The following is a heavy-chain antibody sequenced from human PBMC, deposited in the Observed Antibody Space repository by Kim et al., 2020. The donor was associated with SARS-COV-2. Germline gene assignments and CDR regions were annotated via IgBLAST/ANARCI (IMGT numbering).Heavy chain of an antibody. Sequence: GGSLRLSCAASGFTFSSYGMHWVRQAPGKGLEWVAVIWYDGSNKYYADSVKGRFTISRDNSKNTLYLQMNSLRAEDTAVYYCAKQYSSGPGEFDPWGQGTLVTVSS. V-gene: IGHV3-33*06. J-gene: IGHJ5*02. CDR2: IWYDGSNK. CDR3: AKQYSSGPGEFDP. CDR1: GFTFSSYG. D-gene: IGHD6-19*01.